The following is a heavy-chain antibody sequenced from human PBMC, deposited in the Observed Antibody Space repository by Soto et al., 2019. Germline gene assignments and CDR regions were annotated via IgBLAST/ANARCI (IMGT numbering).Heavy chain of an antibody. CDR3: ERYHESGHYDILTGLDYYGMDV. D-gene: IGHD3-9*01. CDR1: GYSFTSYW. J-gene: IGHJ6*02. CDR2: IDPSDSYT. V-gene: IGHV5-10-1*01. Sequence: GESLKISCKGSGYSFTSYWISWVRQMPGKGLEWMGRIDPSDSYTNYSPSFQGHVTISADKSISTAYLQWSSLKASDTAMYYCERYHESGHYDILTGLDYYGMDVWGQGTTVTVSS.